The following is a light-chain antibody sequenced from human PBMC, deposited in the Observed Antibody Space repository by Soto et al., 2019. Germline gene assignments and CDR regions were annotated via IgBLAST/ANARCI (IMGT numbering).Light chain of an antibody. CDR1: QSVSSN. V-gene: IGKV3-15*01. CDR2: VAS. J-gene: IGKJ4*01. CDR3: QQYNVWPLT. Sequence: EIVMTQSPATLSVSPGERATLSCRASQSVSSNLAWYQQKPGQTPKLLIYVASTRATGIPARFSGSGSGTEFTLTIGSLQSSDFAVYYCQQYNVWPLTFGGGTKVEFK.